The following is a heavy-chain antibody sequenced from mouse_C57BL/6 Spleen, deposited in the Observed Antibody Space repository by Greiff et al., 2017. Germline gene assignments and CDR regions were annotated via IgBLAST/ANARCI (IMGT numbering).Heavy chain of an antibody. J-gene: IGHJ1*03. D-gene: IGHD2-2*01. V-gene: IGHV1-81*01. CDR3: ARGSMVTSHWYFDV. CDR1: GYTFTSYG. CDR2: IYPRSGNP. Sequence: VQLQQSGAELARPGASVKLSCKASGYTFTSYGISWVKQRTGQGLEWIGEIYPRSGNPYYNEKFKGKATLTADKSSSTAYMELRSLTSEDSAVYFCARGSMVTSHWYFDVWGTGTTVTVSS.